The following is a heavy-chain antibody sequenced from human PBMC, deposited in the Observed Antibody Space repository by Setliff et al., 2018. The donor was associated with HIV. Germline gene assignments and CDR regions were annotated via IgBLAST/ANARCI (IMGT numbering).Heavy chain of an antibody. V-gene: IGHV4-34*01. D-gene: IGHD6-13*01. CDR1: GGSFSGYF. CDR2: LNDSGST. Sequence: SETLSLTCAVYGGSFSGYFWSWIRQSPRKRLEWIGELNDSGSTNYNPSLKSRVTISIDTSKNQFSLRLSSVTAADTAVYYCAKRSSYSSSWYYSDYWGQGTLVTVSS. CDR3: AKRSSYSSSWYYSDY. J-gene: IGHJ4*02.